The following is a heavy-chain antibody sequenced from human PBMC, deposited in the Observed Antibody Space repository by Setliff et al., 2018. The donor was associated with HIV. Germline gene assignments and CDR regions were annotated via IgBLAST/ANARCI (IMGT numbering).Heavy chain of an antibody. J-gene: IGHJ4*02. CDR2: IHPGDSDT. Sequence: GESLKISCKGSGYSFTSYWIGWVRQMPGKGLEWMGIIHPGDSDTRYSPSFQGQVTISADKSISTAYLQWSSLRVSDTAMYYCIRRRRAPGTADLESYWGQGTLVTVSS. CDR1: GYSFTSYW. D-gene: IGHD2-21*02. V-gene: IGHV5-51*01. CDR3: IRRRRAPGTADLESY.